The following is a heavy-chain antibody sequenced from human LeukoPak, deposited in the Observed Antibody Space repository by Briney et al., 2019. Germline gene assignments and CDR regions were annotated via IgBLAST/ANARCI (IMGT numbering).Heavy chain of an antibody. CDR1: GFTFNNYA. CDR3: AKDTRYCSGGGSHYVY. Sequence: PGGSLRLSCAASGFTFNNYAMSWVRQAPGKGLEWVSGISGSGGSRYYADSVKGRFAISRDNSKNTLYLHMNSLRAEDTAVYYCAKDTRYCSGGGSHYVYWGQGTLVTVSS. D-gene: IGHD2-15*01. V-gene: IGHV3-23*01. J-gene: IGHJ4*02. CDR2: ISGSGGSR.